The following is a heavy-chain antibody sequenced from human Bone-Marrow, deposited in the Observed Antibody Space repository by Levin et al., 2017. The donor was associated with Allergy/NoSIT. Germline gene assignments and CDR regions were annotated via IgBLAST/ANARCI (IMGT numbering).Heavy chain of an antibody. CDR1: GFTFSSSG. CDR2: ISYDGSNK. Sequence: LSLTCAASGFTFSSSGMHWVRQAPGKGLEWVAVISYDGSNKYYADSVKGRFTISRDNSKNTLYLQMNSLRAEDTAVYYCAKVSLSGSDVDYWGQGTLVTVSS. V-gene: IGHV3-30*18. D-gene: IGHD1-26*01. J-gene: IGHJ4*02. CDR3: AKVSLSGSDVDY.